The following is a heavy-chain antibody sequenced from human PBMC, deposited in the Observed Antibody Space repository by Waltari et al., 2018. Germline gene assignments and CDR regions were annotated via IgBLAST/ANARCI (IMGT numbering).Heavy chain of an antibody. D-gene: IGHD3-3*01. V-gene: IGHV4-34*01. J-gene: IGHJ3*02. CDR2: INHSGSP. CDR1: GGSFSGYY. CDR3: ARGRGTYDFWSGYHHDAFDI. Sequence: QVQLQQWGAGLLKPSETLSLTCAVYGGSFSGYYWSWIRQPPGKGLEWIGEINHSGSPNYNPSLKSRVTISVDTSKNQFSLKLSSVTAADTAVYYCARGRGTYDFWSGYHHDAFDIWGQGTMVTVSS.